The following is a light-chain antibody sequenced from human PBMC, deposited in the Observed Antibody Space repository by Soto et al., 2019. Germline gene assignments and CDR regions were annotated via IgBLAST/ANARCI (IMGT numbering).Light chain of an antibody. J-gene: IGKJ1*01. CDR3: KQYNNCPQT. CDR2: GAS. Sequence: ELVITQSPATLSVSPGERATVSCSASQSASNSLAWYQKNHAQAPRPIIYGASTRDTGIPARFSSSGSGIQFTITNTCLPSEDFAVNYCKQYNNCPQTFGQVTKV. CDR1: QSASNS. V-gene: IGKV3-15*01.